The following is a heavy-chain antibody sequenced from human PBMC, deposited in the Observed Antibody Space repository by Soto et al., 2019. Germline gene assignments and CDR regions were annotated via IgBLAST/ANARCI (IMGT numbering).Heavy chain of an antibody. V-gene: IGHV4-31*03. CDR1: GGSISSGGYY. CDR3: ARATYYDFPGWFDP. D-gene: IGHD3-3*01. CDR2: IYYSGST. Sequence: PSETLSLTCTVSGGSISSGGYYWSWIRQHPGKGLEWIGYIYYSGSTYCNPSLKSRVTISVDTSKNQFSLKLSSVTAADTAVYYCARATYYDFPGWFDPWGQGTLVTVSS. J-gene: IGHJ5*02.